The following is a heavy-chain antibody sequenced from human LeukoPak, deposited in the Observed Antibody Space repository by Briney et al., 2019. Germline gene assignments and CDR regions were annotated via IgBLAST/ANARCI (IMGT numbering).Heavy chain of an antibody. D-gene: IGHD1-7*01. J-gene: IGHJ5*02. CDR1: GGSISSYY. CDR2: IYNSGST. Sequence: SETLSLTCTVSGGSISSYYWSWIRQPPGKGLEWIGYIYNSGSTNYNPSLKSRVTISVDTSKNQFSLKLSSVTAADTAVYCCARLRANWNYVNWFDPWGQGTLVTVSS. CDR3: ARLRANWNYVNWFDP. V-gene: IGHV4-59*08.